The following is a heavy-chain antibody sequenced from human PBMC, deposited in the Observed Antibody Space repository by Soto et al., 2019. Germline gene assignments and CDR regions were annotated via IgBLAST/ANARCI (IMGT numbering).Heavy chain of an antibody. V-gene: IGHV3-66*01. CDR3: ARATMIGLLSS. CDR2: IYSGGST. J-gene: IGHJ5*02. Sequence: EVQLVESGGGLVQPGGSLRLSCAASGFAVSSNFMSWVRQAPGKRLEWVSVIYSGGSTYYADSVKGRFTISRDNSENTLYLQMNSLRAEDTAIYYCARATMIGLLSSWGQGTLVTVSS. CDR1: GFAVSSNF. D-gene: IGHD3-22*01.